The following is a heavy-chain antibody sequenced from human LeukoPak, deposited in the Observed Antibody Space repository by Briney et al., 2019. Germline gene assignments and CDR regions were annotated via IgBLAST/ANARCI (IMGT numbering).Heavy chain of an antibody. J-gene: IGHJ3*02. CDR2: INSDGSST. V-gene: IGHV3-74*01. D-gene: IGHD5-12*01. CDR1: GFTFSSYW. Sequence: GGSLRLSCAASGFTFSSYWMHWVRQAPGKGLVWVSRINSDGSSTSYADSVKGRFTISRDNAKNTLYLQMNSLRAEDTAVYYCAKGPQWLYGGDAFDIWGQGTMVTVSS. CDR3: AKGPQWLYGGDAFDI.